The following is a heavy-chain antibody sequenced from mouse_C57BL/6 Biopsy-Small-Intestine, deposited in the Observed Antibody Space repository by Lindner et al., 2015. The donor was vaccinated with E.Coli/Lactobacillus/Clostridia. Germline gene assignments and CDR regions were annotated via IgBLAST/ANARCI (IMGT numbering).Heavy chain of an antibody. CDR1: GYLFTDHN. V-gene: IGHV1-39*01. CDR2: INPNYGTT. Sequence: VQLQESGPELVKPGASVKISCKASGYLFTDHNMHWVKQSNGKSLEWIGVINPNYGTTNYNQKFRGKATLTVGQSSSSAYMQLNSLTSEDSAVYYCARSGYYAFDYWGQGTTLTVSS. CDR3: ARSGYYAFDY. D-gene: IGHD2-3*01. J-gene: IGHJ2*01.